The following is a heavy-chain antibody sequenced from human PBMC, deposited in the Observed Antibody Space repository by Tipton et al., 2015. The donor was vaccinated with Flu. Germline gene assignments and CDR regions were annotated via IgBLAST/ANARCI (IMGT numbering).Heavy chain of an antibody. V-gene: IGHV4-59*01. CDR3: SRGSPNGRYASYYGVDV. CDR1: AGSFSDFY. Sequence: TLSLTCTVSAGSFSDFYWTWIRQPPGKGLEWLGCVTRGVNTYTNPSPENRLTISVDTTKNQFSLKLSSLTAADTAVYYCSRGSPNGRYASYYGVDVWGPGTTVTVSS. CDR2: VTRGVNT. J-gene: IGHJ6*02. D-gene: IGHD2-8*01.